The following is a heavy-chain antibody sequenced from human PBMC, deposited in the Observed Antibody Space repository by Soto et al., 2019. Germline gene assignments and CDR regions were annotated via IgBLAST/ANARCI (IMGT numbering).Heavy chain of an antibody. CDR3: ARGSGRDDPAFDI. Sequence: QVQLQQWGAGLLKPSETLSLTCAVYGGSFSGYYWSWIRQPPGKGLEWIGEINHSGSTNYNPSLKSRVTISVDTSKNQFSLKLSSVTAADTAVYYCARGSGRDDPAFDIWGQGTMVTVSS. J-gene: IGHJ3*02. CDR1: GGSFSGYY. V-gene: IGHV4-34*01. CDR2: INHSGST. D-gene: IGHD1-26*01.